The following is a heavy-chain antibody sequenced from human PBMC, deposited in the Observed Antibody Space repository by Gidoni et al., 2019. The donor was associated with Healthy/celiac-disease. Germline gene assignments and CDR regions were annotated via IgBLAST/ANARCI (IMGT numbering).Heavy chain of an antibody. J-gene: IGHJ6*03. D-gene: IGHD2-2*01. Sequence: QVQLVESGGGVVQPGRSMRLSCAASGFTFRSYAMNWVRQATGKGLEWVAVISYDGSNKYYADSVKGRFTISRANSKNTLYLQMNSLRAEDTAVYYCARDSEDIVVVPAATSYYYYYMDVWGKGTTVTVSS. CDR3: ARDSEDIVVVPAATSYYYYYMDV. CDR2: ISYDGSNK. CDR1: GFTFRSYA. V-gene: IGHV3-30-3*01.